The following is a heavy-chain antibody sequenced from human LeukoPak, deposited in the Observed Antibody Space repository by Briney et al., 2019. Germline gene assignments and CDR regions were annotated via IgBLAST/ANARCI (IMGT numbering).Heavy chain of an antibody. CDR1: GFTFSSYS. J-gene: IGHJ5*02. V-gene: IGHV3-21*01. CDR3: ARIYLKMASAS. CDR2: ISSSSSYI. D-gene: IGHD2-8*01. Sequence: GGSLRLSCAASGFTFSSYSMNWVRQAPGKGLEWVSSISSSSSYIYYADSVKGRFTISRDNAKNSVSLQMNSLRAEDTAVYYCARIYLKMASASWGQGALVTVSS.